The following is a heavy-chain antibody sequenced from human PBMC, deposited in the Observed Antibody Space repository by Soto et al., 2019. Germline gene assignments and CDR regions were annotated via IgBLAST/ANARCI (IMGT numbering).Heavy chain of an antibody. CDR3: ARGYCSGGXCYAFDY. CDR2: IIPIFGTA. D-gene: IGHD2-15*01. Sequence: SRNVSGKAFAGTFSSYAISWVRQAPGQGLEWMGGIIPIFGTANYAQKFQGRVTITADESTSTAYMELSSLRSEDTAVYYCARGYCSGGXCYAFDYWG. CDR1: AGTFSSYA. J-gene: IGHJ4*01. V-gene: IGHV1-69*13.